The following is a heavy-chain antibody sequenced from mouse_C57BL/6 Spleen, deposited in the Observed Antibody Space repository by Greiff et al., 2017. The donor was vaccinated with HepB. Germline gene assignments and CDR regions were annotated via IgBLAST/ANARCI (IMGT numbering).Heavy chain of an antibody. CDR1: GYTFTSYW. CDR2: IDPSDSYT. D-gene: IGHD2-2*01. Sequence: QVQLQQPGAELVMPGASVKLSCKASGYTFTSYWMHWVKQRPGQGLEWIGEIDPSDSYTNYNQKFKGKSTLTVDKSSSTAYMQLSSLTSEDSAVYYCARGGYDVRVDYWGQGTTLTVSS. V-gene: IGHV1-69*01. CDR3: ARGGYDVRVDY. J-gene: IGHJ2*01.